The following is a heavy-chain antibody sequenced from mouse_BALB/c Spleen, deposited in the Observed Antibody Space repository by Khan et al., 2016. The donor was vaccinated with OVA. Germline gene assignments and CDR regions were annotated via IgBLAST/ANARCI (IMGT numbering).Heavy chain of an antibody. J-gene: IGHJ2*01. CDR1: GFTFASYN. CDR3: VTEGGDFDY. Sequence: LQESGADLVKPGASVKMSCKASGFTFASYNLHWIKETPGQGLEWIGAIHPGNGDTSYNQKFKGKATLTADKSASTAYMQLSSLKSEDSAVYYCVTEGGDFDYWGQGTTLTVSS. CDR2: IHPGNGDT. V-gene: IGHV1-12*01.